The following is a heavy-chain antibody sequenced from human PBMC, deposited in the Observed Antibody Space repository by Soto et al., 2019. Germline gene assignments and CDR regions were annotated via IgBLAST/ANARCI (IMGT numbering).Heavy chain of an antibody. J-gene: IGHJ6*02. CDR1: GYTFTSYA. Sequence: EASVKVSCKASGYTFTSYAMHWVRQAPGQRLEWMGWINAGNGNTKYSQKFQGRVTITRDTSASTAYMELSSLRSEDTAVYYCARDPSILKEPSGGYYYYGMDVWGQGTTVTVSS. V-gene: IGHV1-3*01. CDR2: INAGNGNT. CDR3: ARDPSILKEPSGGYYYYGMDV. D-gene: IGHD3-9*01.